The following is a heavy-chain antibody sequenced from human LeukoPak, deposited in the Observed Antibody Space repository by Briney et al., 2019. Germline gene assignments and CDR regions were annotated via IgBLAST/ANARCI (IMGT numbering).Heavy chain of an antibody. CDR1: GGSISNYY. Sequence: SETLSLTCTVSGGSISNYYWSWIRQPPGKGLEWIGYIYDSGSTNYNPSLKSRLTISVDTSKNQFSLKLCSVTAADTAVYYCARGYSSGWYHFDFWGQGALVTVPS. CDR3: ARGYSSGWYHFDF. CDR2: IYDSGST. V-gene: IGHV4-59*01. J-gene: IGHJ4*02. D-gene: IGHD6-19*01.